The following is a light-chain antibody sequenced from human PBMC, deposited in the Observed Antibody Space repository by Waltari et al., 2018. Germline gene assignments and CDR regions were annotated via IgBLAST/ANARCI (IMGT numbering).Light chain of an antibody. CDR2: KAS. V-gene: IGKV1-5*03. CDR3: QQYSTFPLT. CDR1: ENSLTW. J-gene: IGKJ4*01. Sequence: DIQMTQSPATLSASVGDRVTITCRASENSLTWVAWYQHKPGKAPKFLIYKASSLQSGVPSRVSGSGSGTEFTLTISSLQPEDFATYYCQQYSTFPLTFGGGTRVE.